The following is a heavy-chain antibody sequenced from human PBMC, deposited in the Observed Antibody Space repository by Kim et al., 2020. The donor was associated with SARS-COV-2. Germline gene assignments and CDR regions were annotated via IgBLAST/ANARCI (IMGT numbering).Heavy chain of an antibody. CDR1: GGSFSGYY. CDR3: ARGGGYCSGGICYLASRRKPFDY. J-gene: IGHJ4*02. D-gene: IGHD2-15*01. CDR2: INHSGST. Sequence: SETLSLTCAVYGGSFSGYYWSWIRQPPGKGLEWIGEINHSGSTNYNPSLKSRVTISVDTSKNQFSLKLSSVTAADTAVYYCARGGGYCSGGICYLASRRKPFDYWGQGTLVTVSS. V-gene: IGHV4-34*01.